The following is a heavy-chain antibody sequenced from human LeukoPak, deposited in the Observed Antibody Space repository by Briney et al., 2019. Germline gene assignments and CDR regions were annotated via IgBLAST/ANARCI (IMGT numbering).Heavy chain of an antibody. V-gene: IGHV5-51*01. J-gene: IGHJ4*02. CDR1: GYTFTSYG. CDR2: IYPGDSDT. CDR3: ARLVFAAATISPFDY. Sequence: ASVKVSCKASGYTFTSYGISWVRQMPGKGLEWMGIIYPGDSDTRYSPSFQGQVTISADKSISTAYLQWSSLKASDTAMYYCARLVFAAATISPFDYWGQGTLVTVSS. D-gene: IGHD6-13*01.